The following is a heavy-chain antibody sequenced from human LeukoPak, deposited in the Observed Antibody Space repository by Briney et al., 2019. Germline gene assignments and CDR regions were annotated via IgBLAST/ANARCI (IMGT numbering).Heavy chain of an antibody. J-gene: IGHJ4*02. CDR1: GYSISTSSAYR. Sequence: SETLSLTRTVSGYSISTSSAYRWGWIRLPPGKGLEWIGSIYHSGSTDYNPSLKSRVTMSVDTSKNQFSLSLSSVTAADTAAYYCARGVLFWGQGMLVTVSS. D-gene: IGHD3-10*01. V-gene: IGHV4-38-2*02. CDR2: IYHSGST. CDR3: ARGVLF.